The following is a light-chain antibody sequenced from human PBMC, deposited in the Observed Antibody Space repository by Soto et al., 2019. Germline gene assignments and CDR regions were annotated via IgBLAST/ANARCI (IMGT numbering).Light chain of an antibody. Sequence: EIVLTQSPGTLSLSPGERATLSCRASQSVSTRLAWYQHKPGQAPRLLIYDASNRATGIPARFSGSGSGTDFTLTISSLEPEDFAVYYCQQSRNWPPMITFGQGTRLEIK. J-gene: IGKJ5*01. V-gene: IGKV3-11*01. CDR1: QSVSTR. CDR2: DAS. CDR3: QQSRNWPPMIT.